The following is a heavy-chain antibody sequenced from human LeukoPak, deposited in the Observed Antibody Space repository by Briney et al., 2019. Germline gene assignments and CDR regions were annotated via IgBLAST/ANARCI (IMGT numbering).Heavy chain of an antibody. V-gene: IGHV1-69*13. CDR2: LTTIFGTA. D-gene: IGHD5-12*01. Sequence: SETLSCTGSGGTFTINEINWGRQAPQPGLEWMGGLTTIFGTANYAQKFQGRVKITADESTSTGCIELSSLTSEDTAVYCCARPEVATTYFDFWGQGTLVTVS. CDR1: GGTFTINE. J-gene: IGHJ4*02. CDR3: ARPEVATTYFDF.